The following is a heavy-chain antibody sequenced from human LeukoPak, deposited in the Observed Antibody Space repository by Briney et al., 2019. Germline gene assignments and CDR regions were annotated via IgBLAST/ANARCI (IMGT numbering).Heavy chain of an antibody. CDR2: ISGGGGSS. V-gene: IGHV3-23*01. J-gene: IGHJ4*02. D-gene: IGHD7-27*01. CDR1: GFTFSTYA. Sequence: GGSLRLSCTASGFTFSTYAMNWVRQAPGKGPEWVSAISGGGGSSYYADSVKGRFTISRDKSKNTLYLQMNSLRAEDTAVYYCAPTPGDFDYWGQGTLVTVSS. CDR3: APTPGDFDY.